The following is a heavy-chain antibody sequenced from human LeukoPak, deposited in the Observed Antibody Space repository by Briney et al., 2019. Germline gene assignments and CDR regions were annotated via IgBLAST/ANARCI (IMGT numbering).Heavy chain of an antibody. D-gene: IGHD2-21*01. CDR1: GYTFTAQH. J-gene: IGHJ4*02. V-gene: IGHV1-2*02. CDR3: ASYPRSIPTPPFDY. Sequence: ASVKVSCKASGYTFTAQHMHWVRQAPGQGLEWMGWINPNNGDTKYAQSFLGRVTMTRDTSTTTAYMELSSLRSDDTAVYFCASYPRSIPTPPFDYWGQGTLVTASS. CDR2: INPNNGDT.